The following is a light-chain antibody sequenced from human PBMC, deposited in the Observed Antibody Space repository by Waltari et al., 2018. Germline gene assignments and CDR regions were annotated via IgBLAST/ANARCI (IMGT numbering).Light chain of an antibody. CDR1: RAITNY. CDR3: QHYGPSPQGT. Sequence: DIQMTQSPSSLSASVGDRVTITCRASRAITNYVNWYQQRPGLAPKLLIYAASTLQGGVPTRFSGSGSGTDFTLTISRLEPEDFAVYYCQHYGPSPQGTFGPGTRLDI. CDR2: AAS. J-gene: IGKJ3*01. V-gene: IGKV1-39*01.